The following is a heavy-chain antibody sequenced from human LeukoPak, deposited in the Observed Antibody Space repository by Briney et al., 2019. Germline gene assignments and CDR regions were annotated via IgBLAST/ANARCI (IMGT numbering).Heavy chain of an antibody. CDR2: IERDGSEK. CDR3: ARDPSRGYSYGYGDY. V-gene: IGHV3-7*01. D-gene: IGHD5-18*01. J-gene: IGHJ4*02. Sequence: GGSLRLSCAASGFTFSSYWMNWLRQPPGKGLEGVANIERDGSEKYYVDSVKGRFTISRDNAKNSVYLQMNSMRAEDTAVYYCARDPSRGYSYGYGDYWGQGSLVTVSS. CDR1: GFTFSSYW.